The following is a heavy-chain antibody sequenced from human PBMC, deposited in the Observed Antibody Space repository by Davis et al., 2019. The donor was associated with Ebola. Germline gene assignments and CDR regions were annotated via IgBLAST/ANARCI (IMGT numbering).Heavy chain of an antibody. J-gene: IGHJ6*02. CDR2: IYYSGST. CDR1: GGSISSYY. V-gene: IGHV4-59*01. CDR3: ARGKSYYYYGMDV. Sequence: MPSETLSLTYTVSGGSISSYYWSWIRQPPGKGLEWIGYIYYSGSTNYNPSLKSRVTISVDTSKNQFSLKLSSVTAADTAVYYCARGKSYYYYGMDVWGQGTTVTVSS.